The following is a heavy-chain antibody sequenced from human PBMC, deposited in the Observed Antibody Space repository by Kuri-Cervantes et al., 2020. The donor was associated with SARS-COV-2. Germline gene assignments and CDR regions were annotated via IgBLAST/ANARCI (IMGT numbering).Heavy chain of an antibody. CDR2: ISGSGGST. Sequence: GGSLRLSCAASGFTFSSYAMSWVRQAPGKGLEWVSAISGSGGSTYYADSVKGRFTISRDNSKNTLYLQMNSLRVGDTAVYYCAKDRRFGARSGVAGAFDIWGRGTMVTVSS. D-gene: IGHD3-16*01. J-gene: IGHJ3*02. CDR1: GFTFSSYA. CDR3: AKDRRFGARSGVAGAFDI. V-gene: IGHV3-23*01.